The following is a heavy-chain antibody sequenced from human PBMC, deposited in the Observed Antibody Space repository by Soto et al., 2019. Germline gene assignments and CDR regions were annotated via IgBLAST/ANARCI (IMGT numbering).Heavy chain of an antibody. CDR2: SSAYNGNT. Sequence: ASVNVSCKASGYTFTGYGISWVRQAPGQGLEWMGWSSAYNGNTNYAQKIEGRVTMTTDTSTRTAYMGLRRLRSDDTAVYYCARSEGYFDWLIFHRRGDAFDIWGQGTMVTVSS. J-gene: IGHJ3*02. CDR1: GYTFTGYG. V-gene: IGHV1-18*01. D-gene: IGHD3-9*01. CDR3: ARSEGYFDWLIFHRRGDAFDI.